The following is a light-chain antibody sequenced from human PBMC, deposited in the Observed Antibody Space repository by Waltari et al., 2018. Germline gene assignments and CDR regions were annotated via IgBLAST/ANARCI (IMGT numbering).Light chain of an antibody. V-gene: IGKV3-20*01. CDR2: DAS. CDR3: QKYGTLPAT. Sequence: DIFLTQSPGPLSLSPGEGATLPCRASQSISRFLAWYQQKPGQAPRLLIYDASTRATGIPDRFSGSGSGTDFSLTISRLEPEDFAVYYCQKYGTLPATFGQGTKVEIK. J-gene: IGKJ1*01. CDR1: QSISRF.